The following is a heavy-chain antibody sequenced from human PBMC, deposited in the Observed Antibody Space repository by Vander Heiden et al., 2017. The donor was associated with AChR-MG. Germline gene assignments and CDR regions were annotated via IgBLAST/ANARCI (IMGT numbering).Heavy chain of an antibody. CDR1: GFRLRDYA. CDR3: ARPTDVVLISISYFDY. V-gene: IGHV3-30-3*01. CDR2: IAHDGVSS. D-gene: IGHD2-8*01. Sequence: QVQLVESGGGVVHPGHSLRLSCTASGFRLRDYALHWLRPAPGKGLAWLAVIAHDGVSSYYADSVRGRFLISRDNSKNTLYLQMNSLRTEDTAVYYCARPTDVVLISISYFDYWGQGNLVTVSS. J-gene: IGHJ4*02.